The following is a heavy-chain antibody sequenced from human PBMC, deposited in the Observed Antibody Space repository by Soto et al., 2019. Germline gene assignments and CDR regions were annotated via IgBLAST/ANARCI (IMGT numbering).Heavy chain of an antibody. CDR2: ISWNSGNI. Sequence: EVQLEESGGALVQPGRSLRLSCAASGFTFDDYAMYWVRQVLGKGLEWVSSISWNSGNIGYADSVKGRFTTSRDNAVHSVYLQMNSLRPEDTALYHHVRSNSGHSPGTTFDYWGQGTLDTVSS. CDR3: VRSNSGHSPGTTFDY. V-gene: IGHV3-9*01. CDR1: GFTFDDYA. J-gene: IGHJ4*02. D-gene: IGHD1-7*01.